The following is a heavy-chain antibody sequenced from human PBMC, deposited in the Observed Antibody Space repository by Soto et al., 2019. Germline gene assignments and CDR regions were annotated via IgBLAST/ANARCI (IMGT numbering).Heavy chain of an antibody. CDR3: ARPVNYYYYGLDV. Sequence: QVQLVQSGAVVKKPGSSVKVSCKASGGTFSSYAISWVRQAPGQGLEWMGGIIPIFGTANYAQKFQGRVTITADASTSTASMELSSLISEETAVYYCARPVNYYYYGLDVWGQGTTFTVSS. D-gene: IGHD4-17*01. CDR2: IIPIFGTA. J-gene: IGHJ6*02. V-gene: IGHV1-69*01. CDR1: GGTFSSYA.